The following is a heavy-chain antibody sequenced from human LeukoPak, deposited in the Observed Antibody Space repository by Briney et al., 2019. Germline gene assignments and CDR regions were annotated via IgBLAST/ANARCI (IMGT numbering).Heavy chain of an antibody. J-gene: IGHJ3*02. D-gene: IGHD5-18*01. Sequence: PGGSLRLSCAASGFTFSSYWMSWVRQAPGKGLEWVANIKQDGSEKYYVDSVKGRFTISRDNAKNSPYLQMNSLRAEDTAVYYCARENVDTAMVNDAFDIWGQGTMVTVSS. CDR1: GFTFSSYW. CDR3: ARENVDTAMVNDAFDI. CDR2: IKQDGSEK. V-gene: IGHV3-7*01.